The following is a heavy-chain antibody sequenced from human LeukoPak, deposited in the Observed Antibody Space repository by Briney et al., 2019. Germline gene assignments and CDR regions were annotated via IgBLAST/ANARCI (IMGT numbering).Heavy chain of an antibody. Sequence: GGSLRLSCAASGFTFSNAWISWVRQAPGKGLEWVGCIKSKTDGGTTDYAAPVKGRFTISRDDSKNTLYLQMNSLKTEDTAVYYCTTDGMYSSSWYEDYWGQGTLVTVSS. J-gene: IGHJ4*02. V-gene: IGHV3-15*01. CDR2: IKSKTDGGTT. D-gene: IGHD6-13*01. CDR3: TTDGMYSSSWYEDY. CDR1: GFTFSNAW.